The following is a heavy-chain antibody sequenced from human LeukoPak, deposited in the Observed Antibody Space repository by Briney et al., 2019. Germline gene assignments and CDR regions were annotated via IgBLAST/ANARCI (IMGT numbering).Heavy chain of an antibody. V-gene: IGHV4-39*07. J-gene: IGHJ5*02. CDR2: IYYSGST. CDR3: ARSEHVVSWFDP. CDR1: GGSISSSSYY. D-gene: IGHD4-23*01. Sequence: SETLSLTCTVSGGSISSSSYYWGWIRQPPGKGLEWIGSIYYSGSTYYNPSLKSRVTISVDTSKNQFSLKLSSVTAADTAVYYCARSEHVVSWFDPWGQGTLVTVSS.